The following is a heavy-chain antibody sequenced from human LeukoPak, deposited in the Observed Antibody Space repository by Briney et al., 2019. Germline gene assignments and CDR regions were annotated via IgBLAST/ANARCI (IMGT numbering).Heavy chain of an antibody. J-gene: IGHJ4*02. CDR3: AKDGDYYDSGGYPSFFDY. CDR2: ISGSGGST. D-gene: IGHD3-22*01. Sequence: GGSLRLSCAASGFIFSSYAMSWVRQAPGKGLEWVSAISGSGGSTYYADSVKGRFTLSRDNSKNTLSLQMNSLRAEDTAVYYCAKDGDYYDSGGYPSFFDYWGQGTLVTVSS. V-gene: IGHV3-23*01. CDR1: GFIFSSYA.